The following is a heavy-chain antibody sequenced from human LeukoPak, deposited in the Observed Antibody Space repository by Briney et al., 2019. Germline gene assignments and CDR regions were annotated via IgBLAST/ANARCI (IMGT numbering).Heavy chain of an antibody. CDR2: IYTSGST. Sequence: SETLSLTCTVSGGSISSYYWSWIRQPAGKGLEWIGRIYTSGSTNYNPSLKSRVTMSVDTSKNQFSLKLSSATAADTAVYYCARDYFTRYCSGGSCYFDAFDIWGQGTMVTVSS. D-gene: IGHD2-15*01. CDR1: GGSISSYY. V-gene: IGHV4-4*07. J-gene: IGHJ3*02. CDR3: ARDYFTRYCSGGSCYFDAFDI.